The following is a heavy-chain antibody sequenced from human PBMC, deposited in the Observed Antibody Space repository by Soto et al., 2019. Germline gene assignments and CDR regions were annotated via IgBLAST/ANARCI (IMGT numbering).Heavy chain of an antibody. J-gene: IGHJ5*02. CDR2: IYHSGST. Sequence: PSETLSLTCAVSGGSISSSNWWSWVRQPPGKGLEWIGEIYHSGSTNYNPSLKSRVTISVDKSKNQFSLKLSSVTAADTAVYYCARTIGYSRGNWFDPWGQGTLVTVSS. V-gene: IGHV4-4*02. CDR1: GGSISSSNW. D-gene: IGHD6-13*01. CDR3: ARTIGYSRGNWFDP.